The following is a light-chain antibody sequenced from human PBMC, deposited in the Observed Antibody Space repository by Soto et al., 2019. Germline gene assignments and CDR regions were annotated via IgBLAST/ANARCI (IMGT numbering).Light chain of an antibody. J-gene: IGKJ2*01. CDR3: QQSFTTPYT. V-gene: IGKV1-39*01. CDR2: TAA. CDR1: QSINYY. Sequence: DIQMTQSPSPLSASIGDRVIITCRASQSINYYLNWYQQQPGKAPKLLVSTAASLRSGVPSRFSGSASGTDFALTISSLQPEDFATYYCQQSFTTPYTFGQGTKVDIK.